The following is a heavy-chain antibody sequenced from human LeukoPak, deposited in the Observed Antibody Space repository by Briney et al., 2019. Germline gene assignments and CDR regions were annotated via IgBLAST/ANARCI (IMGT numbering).Heavy chain of an antibody. J-gene: IGHJ3*02. CDR3: ARSGSDAFDI. Sequence: ASVKVSCKASGYTFSGYYMHWVRQAPGQGVEWMGWIYPNSGDTKYAQKFQGRVTMTRDTSISTAFMEVSRLTSDDTAVYYCARSGSDAFDIWGQGTMVTVSS. V-gene: IGHV1-2*02. CDR2: IYPNSGDT. D-gene: IGHD1-26*01. CDR1: GYTFSGYY.